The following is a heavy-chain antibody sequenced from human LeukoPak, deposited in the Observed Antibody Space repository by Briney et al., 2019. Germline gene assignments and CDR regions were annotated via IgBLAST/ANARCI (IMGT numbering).Heavy chain of an antibody. V-gene: IGHV1-2*02. CDR1: GYTFTGYY. CDR2: INPNSGVT. J-gene: IGHJ1*01. D-gene: IGHD6-19*01. CDR3: ARRGAVPVEYLQY. Sequence: GSVKVSCKASGYTFTGYYIHWVRQAPGQGLEWMGWINPNSGVTNYAQNFQGRVTMTRDTSISTAYKELSRLTSDDTAVYYCARRGAVPVEYLQYWGQGTLVTVSS.